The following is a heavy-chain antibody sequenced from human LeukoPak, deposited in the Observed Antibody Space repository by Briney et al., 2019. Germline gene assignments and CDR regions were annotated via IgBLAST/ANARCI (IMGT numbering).Heavy chain of an antibody. CDR3: ARGPYNWNYINFDY. CDR2: ISNDGNEK. CDR1: GFIFSTYG. Sequence: GGSLRLSCAASGFIFSTYGMHWVRQAPGKGLEWVAVISNDGNEKYHADSVKGRFTISRDNSKNTLYLQMNSLRAEDMAVYYCARGPYNWNYINFDYWGQGTLVTVSS. J-gene: IGHJ4*02. D-gene: IGHD1-7*01. V-gene: IGHV3-30*03.